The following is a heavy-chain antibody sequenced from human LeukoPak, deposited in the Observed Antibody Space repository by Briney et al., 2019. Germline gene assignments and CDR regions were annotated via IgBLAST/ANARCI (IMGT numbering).Heavy chain of an antibody. CDR1: GFTFSSYA. CDR2: ISGSGGST. CDR3: AKFHDYGDYNWFDP. J-gene: IGHJ5*02. D-gene: IGHD4-17*01. Sequence: GGSLRLSCAASGFTFSSYAMSWVRQAPGRGLEWVSAISGSGGSTYYADSVKGRFTISRDNSKNTLYLQMNSLRAEDTAVYYCAKFHDYGDYNWFDPWGQGTLVTVSS. V-gene: IGHV3-23*01.